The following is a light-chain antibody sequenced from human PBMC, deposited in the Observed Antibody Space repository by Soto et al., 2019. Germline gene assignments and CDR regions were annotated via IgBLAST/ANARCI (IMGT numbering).Light chain of an antibody. J-gene: IGKJ4*01. V-gene: IGKV3-20*01. CDR1: ESIDNNH. CDR2: GTC. CDR3: EYYGTSIT. Sequence: EIVLTQSPGTLSLSPGERVTLSCRASESIDNNHLAWYQQKPGQAPRLLIHGTCDRATGIPDRFSGSGSGTDFTLTFSRLEPEDFAVYYCEYYGTSITFGGGTKVEIK.